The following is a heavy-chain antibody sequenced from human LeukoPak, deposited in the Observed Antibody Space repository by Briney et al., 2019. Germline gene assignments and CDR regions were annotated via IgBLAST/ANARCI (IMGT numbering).Heavy chain of an antibody. CDR2: IYYAGST. V-gene: IGHV4-39*01. Sequence: SETLSLTCTVSGGSISSYYWSWIRQPPGKGLEWIGSIYYAGSTYYNPSFKSRITISVDTSKNQFSLKLSSVTAADTAVYYCARGRRGSSSKTRPYFDYWGQGTLVTVSS. CDR1: GGSISSYY. CDR3: ARGRRGSSSKTRPYFDY. D-gene: IGHD6-6*01. J-gene: IGHJ4*02.